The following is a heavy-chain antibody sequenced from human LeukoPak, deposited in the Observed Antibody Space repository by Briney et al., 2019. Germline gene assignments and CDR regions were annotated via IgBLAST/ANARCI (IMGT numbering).Heavy chain of an antibody. D-gene: IGHD5-18*01. CDR1: GYTFTGYY. J-gene: IGHJ3*02. V-gene: IGHV1-2*02. CDR2: INPNSGGT. CDR3: ARADTAMVSNVHDAFDI. Sequence: ASVKVSCKASGYTFTGYYMHWVRQAPGQGLEWMGWINPNSGGTNYAQKFQGRVTMTRDTSISTAYMELSRLRSDDTAVYYCARADTAMVSNVHDAFDIWGQGTMVTVSS.